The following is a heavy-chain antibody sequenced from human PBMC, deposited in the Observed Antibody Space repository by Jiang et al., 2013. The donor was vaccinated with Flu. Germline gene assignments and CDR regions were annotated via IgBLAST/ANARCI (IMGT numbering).Heavy chain of an antibody. CDR1: GGSISSGSYY. D-gene: IGHD5-24*01. Sequence: GLVKPSQTLSLTCTVSGGSISSGSYYWSWIRQPAGKGLEWIGRIYTSGSTNYNPSLKSRVTISVDTSKNQFSLKLSSVTAADTAVYYCARVIDGYNFYYYGMDVWGQGTTVTVSS. CDR2: IYTSGST. V-gene: IGHV4-61*02. J-gene: IGHJ6*02. CDR3: ARVIDGYNFYYYGMDV.